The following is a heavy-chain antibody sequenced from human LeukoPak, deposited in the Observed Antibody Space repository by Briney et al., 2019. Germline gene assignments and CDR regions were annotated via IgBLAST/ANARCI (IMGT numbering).Heavy chain of an antibody. CDR3: ARLQGDSTAIFDY. CDR2: FLYTGST. Sequence: SETLSLTCTVSGGSISGDYWRWVRQPPGKGLEGSVYFLYTGSTNYTPSLRSRVTISVDPSKNLFSLKLSSVTAADTAVYYCARLQGDSTAIFDYWGQGTLVSVSS. D-gene: IGHD2-21*01. CDR1: GGSISGDY. J-gene: IGHJ4*02. V-gene: IGHV4-59*01.